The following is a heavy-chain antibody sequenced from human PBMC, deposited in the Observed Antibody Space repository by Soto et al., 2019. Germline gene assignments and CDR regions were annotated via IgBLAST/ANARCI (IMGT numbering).Heavy chain of an antibody. CDR2: IIPRSGTS. D-gene: IGHD4-17*01. Sequence: ASVKVSCKASGDTFSTYTITWVRQAPGQGLEWMGGIIPRSGTSNYAQKFQGRVTITADESTSTAYMELSSLRSEDTAVYYCARGIKYGAYSRWFDPWGQGTLVTVSS. CDR3: ARGIKYGAYSRWFDP. J-gene: IGHJ5*02. V-gene: IGHV1-69*13. CDR1: GDTFSTYT.